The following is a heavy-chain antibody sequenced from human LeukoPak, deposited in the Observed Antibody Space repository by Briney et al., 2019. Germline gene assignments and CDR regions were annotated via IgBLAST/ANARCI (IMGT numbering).Heavy chain of an antibody. D-gene: IGHD6-19*01. V-gene: IGHV4-59*08. J-gene: IGHJ4*02. CDR2: IYYSGST. CDR1: GGSISSYY. CDR3: ARTRHSSGWHHKADLFDY. Sequence: SETLSLTCTVSGGSISSYYWSWIRQPPGKGLEWIGYIYYSGSTNYNPSLKSRVTISVDTSKNQLSLKLSSVTAADTAVYYCARTRHSSGWHHKADLFDYWGQGTLVTVSS.